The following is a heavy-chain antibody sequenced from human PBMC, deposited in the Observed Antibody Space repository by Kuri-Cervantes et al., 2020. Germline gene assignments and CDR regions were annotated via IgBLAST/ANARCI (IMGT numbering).Heavy chain of an antibody. CDR3: ARDRGGRWELPAY. CDR1: GFTFSSYA. J-gene: IGHJ4*02. V-gene: IGHV3-30-3*01. D-gene: IGHD1-26*01. Sequence: GESLKISCAASGFTFSSYAMHWVRQAPGKGLEWVAVISYDGSNKYYADSVKGRFTISRGNSKNTLYLQMNSLRAEDAAVYYCARDRGGRWELPAYWGQGTLVTVSS. CDR2: ISYDGSNK.